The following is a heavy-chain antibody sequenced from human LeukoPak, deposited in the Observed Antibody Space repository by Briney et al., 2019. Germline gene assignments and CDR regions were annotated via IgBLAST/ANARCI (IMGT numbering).Heavy chain of an antibody. Sequence: PSETLSLTCTVSGGSNSSYYWSWIRQPAGKGLEWIGRIYSSGSTNYNPSLKNRVTMSVDTSKNQFSLKLSSVTAADTAVYYCARVSVSGTYDYWGQGTLVTVSS. CDR3: ARVSVSGTYDY. CDR2: IYSSGST. V-gene: IGHV4-4*07. J-gene: IGHJ4*02. CDR1: GGSNSSYY. D-gene: IGHD5/OR15-5a*01.